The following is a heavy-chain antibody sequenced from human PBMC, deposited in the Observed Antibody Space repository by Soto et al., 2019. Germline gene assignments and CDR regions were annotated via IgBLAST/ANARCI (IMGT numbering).Heavy chain of an antibody. J-gene: IGHJ5*02. CDR3: AKDPNGEWLRFRANWFDP. D-gene: IGHD5-12*01. CDR2: ISYDGRNK. V-gene: IGHV3-30*18. Sequence: QVQLVESGGGVVQPGRSLRLSCAASGFTFSSYGMHWVRQAPGKGLEWVAVISYDGRNKYYADSVKGRFTTSRDTSKNTLYLQMNSLRAEDTAVYFCAKDPNGEWLRFRANWFDPWGQGTLVTVSS. CDR1: GFTFSSYG.